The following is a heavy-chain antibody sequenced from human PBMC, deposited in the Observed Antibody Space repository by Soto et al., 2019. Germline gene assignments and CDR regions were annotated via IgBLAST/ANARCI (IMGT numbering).Heavy chain of an antibody. V-gene: IGHV4-4*02. J-gene: IGHJ5*02. CDR3: ARELWHGDYEGQNWKEGFDP. CDR2: IYHSGST. CDR1: SGSISSSNW. Sequence: SETLSLTCAVSSGSISSSNWWSWVRQPPGKGLEWIGEIYHSGSTNYNPSLKSRVTISVDKSKNQFSLKLSSVTAADTAVYYCARELWHGDYEGQNWKEGFDPWGQGTLVTVSS. D-gene: IGHD4-17*01.